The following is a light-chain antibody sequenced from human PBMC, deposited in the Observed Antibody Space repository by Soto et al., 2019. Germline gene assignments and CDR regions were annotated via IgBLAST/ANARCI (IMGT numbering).Light chain of an antibody. V-gene: IGKV2-28*01. CDR1: QSLLHRSGYYF. Sequence: DIVVTQSPLSLSVTPGEPASISCRSSQSLLHRSGYYFLDWYLQKPGQSPQVLIYLGSTRASVVTDRFSGSGSGTDFTLEISRVEAEDVGVYYGMQSLQTRTFWQGTKVQIK. CDR3: MQSLQTRT. J-gene: IGKJ1*01. CDR2: LGS.